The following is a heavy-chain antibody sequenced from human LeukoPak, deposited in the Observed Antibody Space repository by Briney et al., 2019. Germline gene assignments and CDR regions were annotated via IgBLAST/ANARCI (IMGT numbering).Heavy chain of an antibody. V-gene: IGHV3-23*01. CDR3: VRDRGTYRPIDY. CDR2: ISGSGGST. CDR1: GFTFSSYA. J-gene: IGHJ4*02. Sequence: GGSLRLSCAASGFTFSSYAMSWVRQASGKGLEWVSAISGSGGSTYYADSVKGRFTISRDNAQNSLYLQMNSLRAEDTAIYYCVRDRGTYRPIDYWGQGTLVTVSS. D-gene: IGHD1-26*01.